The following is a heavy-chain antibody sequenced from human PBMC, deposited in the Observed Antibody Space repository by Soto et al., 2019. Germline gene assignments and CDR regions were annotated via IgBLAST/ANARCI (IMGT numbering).Heavy chain of an antibody. CDR3: AIVRVTDSPLDH. J-gene: IGHJ4*02. CDR1: GFTFRSSG. D-gene: IGHD2-21*02. Sequence: QVHLVESGGGVVQPGTSLTLTCTASGFTFRSSGMHWVRQAPGKGLEWLAFLAYDGSQKFYADSVKGRFFISRDNTKNTLYLHMSSLTAEDTAIYYCAIVRVTDSPLDHWGPGTLVTVSS. CDR2: LAYDGSQK. V-gene: IGHV3-30*03.